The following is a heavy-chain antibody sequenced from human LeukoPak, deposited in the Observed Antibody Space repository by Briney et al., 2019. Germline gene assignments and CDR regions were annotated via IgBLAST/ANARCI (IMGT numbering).Heavy chain of an antibody. CDR1: EFDFSSHA. V-gene: IGHV3-23*01. D-gene: IGHD4-17*01. Sequence: QSGRSLRLSCAASEFDFSSHAMTLVRQAPGKGLEWVSAISISGSKTYYADSVKGRFTISRDNSKNTLYLQMNSLRAEDTAVYYCANEIRPNDYWGQGTQVTVSS. CDR2: ISISGSKT. J-gene: IGHJ4*02. CDR3: ANEIRPNDY.